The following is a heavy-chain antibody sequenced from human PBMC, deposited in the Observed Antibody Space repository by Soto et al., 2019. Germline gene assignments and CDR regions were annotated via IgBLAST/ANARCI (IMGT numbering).Heavy chain of an antibody. J-gene: IGHJ6*03. Sequence: ASVKVSCKTSGYTFTSYYMHWVRQAPGQGLEWMGIINPSGGSTSYAQKFQGRVTMTRDTSTSTVYMELSSLRSEDTAVYYCAGSFGVVPYYYYYMDVWGKGTTVTVSS. CDR3: AGSFGVVPYYYYYMDV. V-gene: IGHV1-46*03. D-gene: IGHD3-3*02. CDR2: INPSGGST. CDR1: GYTFTSYY.